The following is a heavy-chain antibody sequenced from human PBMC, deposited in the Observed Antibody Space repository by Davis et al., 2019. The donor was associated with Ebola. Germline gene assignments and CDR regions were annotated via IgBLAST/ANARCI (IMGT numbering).Heavy chain of an antibody. D-gene: IGHD1-20*01. Sequence: GESLKISCQGSGYSFTNYWIGWVRQMPGKGLEWMGIIYPGDSDTRYSPSLLGQVIISADKSISTAYLQWNSLKASDTAMYYCASLRRTITGMDDAFDIWGQGTMVTVSS. CDR2: IYPGDSDT. CDR1: GYSFTNYW. V-gene: IGHV5-51*01. CDR3: ASLRRTITGMDDAFDI. J-gene: IGHJ3*02.